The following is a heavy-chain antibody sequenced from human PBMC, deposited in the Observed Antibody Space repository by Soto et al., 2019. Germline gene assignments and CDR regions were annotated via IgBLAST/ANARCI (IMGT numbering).Heavy chain of an antibody. V-gene: IGHV6-1*01. CDR1: GDSVASNSAA. CDR2: TYYRSKWYN. D-gene: IGHD6-13*01. J-gene: IGHJ6*02. CDR3: ARGGSSSWYSEGYGMDV. Sequence: PSQTPSLTCPISGDSVASNSAAWHWIRRSLSRGLEWLGRTYYRSKWYNDYAVSVKSRITINPDTSKNQFALQLNSVTPEDTAVYYCARGGSSSWYSEGYGMDVWGQGTTVTVSS.